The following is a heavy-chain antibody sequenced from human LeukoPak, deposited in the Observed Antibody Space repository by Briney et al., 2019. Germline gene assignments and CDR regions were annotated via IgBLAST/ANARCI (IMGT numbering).Heavy chain of an antibody. CDR1: GYSFTSYC. V-gene: IGHV5-51*01. Sequence: GECLKISCKGSGYSFTSYCIGWVRQMPGKGLEWMGIIYPGYSDHIYSTAFQGQVTISAEKSISTAYLQWSSLKASDNAMYYCARQPTSDAFDIWGQGTMVTVSS. J-gene: IGHJ3*02. CDR3: ARQPTSDAFDI. CDR2: IYPGYSDH.